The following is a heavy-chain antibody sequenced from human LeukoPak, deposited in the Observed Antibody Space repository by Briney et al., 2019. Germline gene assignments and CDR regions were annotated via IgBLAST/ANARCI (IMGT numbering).Heavy chain of an antibody. CDR1: GGSISSYY. D-gene: IGHD1-14*01. Sequence: SETLSLTCTVSGGSISSYYWSWIRQPPGKGLEWIGYIYYSGSTNYNPSLKSRVTISVDTSKNQFSLKLSSVTAADTAVYYCARHGNRLFDYWGQGTLVTVSS. CDR3: ARHGNRLFDY. J-gene: IGHJ4*02. CDR2: IYYSGST. V-gene: IGHV4-59*08.